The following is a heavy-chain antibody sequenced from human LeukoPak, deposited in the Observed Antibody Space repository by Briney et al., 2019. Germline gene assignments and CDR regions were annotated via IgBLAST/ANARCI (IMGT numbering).Heavy chain of an antibody. Sequence: ASVKVSCKASGGTFSSYAISWVRQAPGQGLEWMGGIIPIFGTANYAQKFQGRVTITADESTSTAYMELSSLRSEDTAVYYCARGNGGWYSQYYYYMDVWGKGTTVTISS. J-gene: IGHJ6*03. CDR3: ARGNGGWYSQYYYYMDV. V-gene: IGHV1-69*01. D-gene: IGHD6-19*01. CDR2: IIPIFGTA. CDR1: GGTFSSYA.